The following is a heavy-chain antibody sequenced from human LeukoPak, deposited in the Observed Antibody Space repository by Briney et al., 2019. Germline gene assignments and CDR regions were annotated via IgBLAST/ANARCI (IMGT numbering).Heavy chain of an antibody. D-gene: IGHD5-24*01. CDR2: INPSGGST. CDR1: GYSFTSHY. V-gene: IGHV1-46*01. J-gene: IGHJ3*02. CDR3: ARFSRGGYNPRDPFDI. Sequence: ASVKVSCKASGYSFTSHYMQWVRQAPGQGFEYMGIINPSGGSTSYAQKFQGRVTMTTDTSTSTVYMDLSSLRSEDTALYYCARFSRGGYNPRDPFDIWGQGTMVTVSS.